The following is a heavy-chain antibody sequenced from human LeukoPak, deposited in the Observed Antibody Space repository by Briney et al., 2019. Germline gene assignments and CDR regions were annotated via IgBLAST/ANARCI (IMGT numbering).Heavy chain of an antibody. D-gene: IGHD1-7*01. CDR3: AKDYALELRGNFDY. Sequence: GGSLLLSCAASGFPFSSYAMSWVRPAPGKGLEWVSAISGSGGSTYYADSVKGRFTISRDNSKNTLYLQMNSLRAEDTAVYYCAKDYALELRGNFDYWGQGTLVTVSS. CDR1: GFPFSSYA. V-gene: IGHV3-23*01. CDR2: ISGSGGST. J-gene: IGHJ4*02.